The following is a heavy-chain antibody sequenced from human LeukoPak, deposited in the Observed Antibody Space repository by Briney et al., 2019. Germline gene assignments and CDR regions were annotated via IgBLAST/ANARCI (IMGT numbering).Heavy chain of an antibody. V-gene: IGHV1-2*02. J-gene: IGHJ6*03. CDR2: INPNSGGT. D-gene: IGHD5-12*01. Sequence: ASVKVSCKASGYTFTSYYMHWVRQAPGQGLEWMGWINPNSGGTNYAQKFQGRVTMTRDTSISTAYMELSRLRSDDTAVYYCARGLRPNTYYYYYYYMDVWGKGTTVTISS. CDR3: ARGLRPNTYYYYYYYMDV. CDR1: GYTFTSYY.